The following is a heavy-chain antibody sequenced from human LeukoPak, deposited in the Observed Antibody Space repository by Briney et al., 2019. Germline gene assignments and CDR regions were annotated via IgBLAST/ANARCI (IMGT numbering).Heavy chain of an antibody. CDR1: GGSISSYY. CDR3: ARASGGCSGGSCWWYYFDY. Sequence: SETLSLTRTVSGGSISSYYWSWIRQPPGKGLEWIGYIYYSGSTNYNPSLKSRVTISVDTSKNQFSLKLSSVTAADTAVYYCARASGGCSGGSCWWYYFDYWGQGTLVTVSS. V-gene: IGHV4-59*01. D-gene: IGHD2-15*01. CDR2: IYYSGST. J-gene: IGHJ4*02.